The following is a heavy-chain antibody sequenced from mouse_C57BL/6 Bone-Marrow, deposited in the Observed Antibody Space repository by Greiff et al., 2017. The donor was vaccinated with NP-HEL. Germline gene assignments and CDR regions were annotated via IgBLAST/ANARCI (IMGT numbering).Heavy chain of an antibody. CDR3: ASNSPDGYPSYWYFDV. CDR2: ISSGSSTI. Sequence: EVMLVESGGGLVKPGGSLKLSCAASGFTFSDYGMHWVRQAPEKGLEWVAYISSGSSTIYYADTVKGRFTISRDNAKNTLFLQMTSLRSEDTAMYYCASNSPDGYPSYWYFDVWGTGTTVTVSS. J-gene: IGHJ1*03. CDR1: GFTFSDYG. D-gene: IGHD2-3*01. V-gene: IGHV5-17*01.